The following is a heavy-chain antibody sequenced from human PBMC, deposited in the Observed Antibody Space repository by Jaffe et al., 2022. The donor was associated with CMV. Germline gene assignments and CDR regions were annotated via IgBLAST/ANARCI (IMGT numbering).Heavy chain of an antibody. J-gene: IGHJ4*02. Sequence: QVQLVQSGAEVKKPGASVKVSCKASGYTFTSYDINWVRQATGQGLEWMGWMNPNSGNTGYAQKFQGRVTMTRNTSISTAYMELSSLRSEDTAVYYCARGNVVRLAVADGIDYWGQGTLVTVSS. CDR1: GYTFTSYD. D-gene: IGHD6-19*01. CDR2: MNPNSGNT. V-gene: IGHV1-8*01. CDR3: ARGNVVRLAVADGIDY.